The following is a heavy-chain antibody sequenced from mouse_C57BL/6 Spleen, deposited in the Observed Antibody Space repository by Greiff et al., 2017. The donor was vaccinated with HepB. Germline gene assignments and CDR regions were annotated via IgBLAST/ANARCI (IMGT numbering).Heavy chain of an antibody. Sequence: QVQLQQSGAELVRPGTSVKVSCKASGYAFTNYLIEWVKQRPGQGLEWIGVINPGSGGTNYNEKFKGKATLTADKSSSTAYMQLSSLTSEDSAVYCCAREGDYNAMDYWGQGTSVTVSS. V-gene: IGHV1-54*01. CDR3: AREGDYNAMDY. D-gene: IGHD1-3*01. J-gene: IGHJ4*01. CDR1: GYAFTNYL. CDR2: INPGSGGT.